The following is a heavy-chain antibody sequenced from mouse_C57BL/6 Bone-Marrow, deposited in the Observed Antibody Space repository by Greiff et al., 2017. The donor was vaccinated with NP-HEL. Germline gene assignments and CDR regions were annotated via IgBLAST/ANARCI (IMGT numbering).Heavy chain of an antibody. J-gene: IGHJ2*01. Sequence: QVQLKQSGAELVKPGASVKISCKASGYAFSSYWMNWVKQRPGKGLEWIGQIYPGDGDTNYNGKFKGKATLTADKSSSTAYMQLSSLTSEGAAVYFCARKGDYGTSFDYWGQGTTLTVSS. D-gene: IGHD1-1*01. CDR1: GYAFSSYW. CDR3: ARKGDYGTSFDY. V-gene: IGHV1-80*01. CDR2: IYPGDGDT.